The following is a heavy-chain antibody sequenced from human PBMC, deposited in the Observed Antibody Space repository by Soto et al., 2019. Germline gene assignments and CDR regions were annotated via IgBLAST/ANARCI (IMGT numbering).Heavy chain of an antibody. CDR3: ARGLAYSSGWSFNWFDP. Sequence: EVQLVESGGGLVQPGGSLRLSCAASGFTFSSYEMNWVRQAPGKGLEWVSYISSSGSTIYYADSVKGRFTISRDNAKNSLDLQMNSLRAEDTAVYYCARGLAYSSGWSFNWFDPWGQGTLVTVSS. D-gene: IGHD6-19*01. CDR1: GFTFSSYE. J-gene: IGHJ5*02. V-gene: IGHV3-48*03. CDR2: ISSSGSTI.